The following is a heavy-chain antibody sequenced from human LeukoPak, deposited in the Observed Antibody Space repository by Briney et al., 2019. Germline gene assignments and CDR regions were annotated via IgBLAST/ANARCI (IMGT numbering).Heavy chain of an antibody. D-gene: IGHD1-26*01. Sequence: SETLSLTCTVSGGSISSYYWSWIRQPPGKGLEWIGYIYYSGSTNYNPSLKSRVTISVDTSKNQFSLKLSSVTAADTAVYYCARVLYRRNYYYYMDVWGKGTTVTVSS. V-gene: IGHV4-59*01. J-gene: IGHJ6*03. CDR1: GGSISSYY. CDR2: IYYSGST. CDR3: ARVLYRRNYYYYMDV.